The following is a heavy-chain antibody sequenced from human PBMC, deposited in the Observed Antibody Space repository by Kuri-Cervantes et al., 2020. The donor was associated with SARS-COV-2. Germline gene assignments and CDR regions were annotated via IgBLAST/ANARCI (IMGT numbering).Heavy chain of an antibody. V-gene: IGHV3-30*07. Sequence: GGSLRLSCAASRFTFSSYAMHWVRQAPGKGLEWVAVISYDGSNKYYADSVKGRFTISRDNAKNSLYLQMNSLRDEDTAVYYCASLYDFYYWGQGTLVTVYS. CDR3: ASLYDFYY. CDR1: RFTFSSYA. CDR2: ISYDGSNK. J-gene: IGHJ4*02. D-gene: IGHD3-3*01.